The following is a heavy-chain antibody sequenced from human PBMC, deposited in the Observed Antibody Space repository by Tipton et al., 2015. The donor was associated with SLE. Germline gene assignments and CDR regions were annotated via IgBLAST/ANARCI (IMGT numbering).Heavy chain of an antibody. D-gene: IGHD3-10*01. CDR3: AREVSSVVRGVIRY. J-gene: IGHJ4*02. CDR1: GFTFSSYT. CDR2: ISSGSNYI. Sequence: SLRLSCAASGFTFSSYTMNWVRQAPGKGLEWVSSISSGSNYIYYADSVQGRFTISRGNAKNSLYLQMNSLRAEDTAVYYCAREVSSVVRGVIRYWGQGTLVTVSS. V-gene: IGHV3-21*01.